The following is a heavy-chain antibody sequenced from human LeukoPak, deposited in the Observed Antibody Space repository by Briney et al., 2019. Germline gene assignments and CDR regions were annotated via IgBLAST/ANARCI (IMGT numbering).Heavy chain of an antibody. CDR1: GGSISSYY. J-gene: IGHJ4*02. V-gene: IGHV4-59*01. CDR2: IYYSGST. CDR3: ARERYFDY. Sequence: SETLSLTCTVSGGSISSYYWSWIRQPPGKGLEWIGYIYYSGSTNYNPSLKSRVTISVDTSKNQFSLKLSSVTAADTAVYYCARERYFDYWGQGTLVTVSS.